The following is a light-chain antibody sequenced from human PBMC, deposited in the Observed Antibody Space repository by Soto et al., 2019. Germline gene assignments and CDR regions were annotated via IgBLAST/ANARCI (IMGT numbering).Light chain of an antibody. Sequence: DIVLTQSPGTLSLSPGERATLSCRASQSVTSNYLAWYQQKPGQAPRLLMYGTSSRATGIPDRFSGSGSGTDFTLTISSLEPEDFAVYYCYQYGRSPRGTFGQGTKVEIK. V-gene: IGKV3-20*01. J-gene: IGKJ1*01. CDR3: YQYGRSPRGT. CDR2: GTS. CDR1: QSVTSNY.